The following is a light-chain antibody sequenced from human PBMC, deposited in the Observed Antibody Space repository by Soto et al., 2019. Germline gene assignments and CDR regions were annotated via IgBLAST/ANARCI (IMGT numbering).Light chain of an antibody. CDR3: AVWDDRLNAGV. CDR1: SSNIGSNT. J-gene: IGLJ3*02. CDR2: SNN. Sequence: QSVLTQPPSASATPGQRVTMSCSGSSSNIGSNTVNWYQQLPGTAPKLLIYSNNQRPSGVPDRFTGSKSGTAASLAISGLRSEDDADYYWAVWDDRLNAGVFGGGTKLTVL. V-gene: IGLV1-44*01.